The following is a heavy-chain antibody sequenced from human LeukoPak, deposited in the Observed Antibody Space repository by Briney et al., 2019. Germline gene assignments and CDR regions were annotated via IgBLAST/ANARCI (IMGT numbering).Heavy chain of an antibody. D-gene: IGHD2-2*01. J-gene: IGHJ4*02. Sequence: GGSLRLSCAASGFTFSNYWMSWVRQAPGKGLEWVANIKQDGSEKYYVDSVKGRFTISRDNAKNSLYLQMDSLRAEDTAVYYCARVIYASWYYWGQGALVTVSS. CDR3: ARVIYASWYY. CDR2: IKQDGSEK. V-gene: IGHV3-7*03. CDR1: GFTFSNYW.